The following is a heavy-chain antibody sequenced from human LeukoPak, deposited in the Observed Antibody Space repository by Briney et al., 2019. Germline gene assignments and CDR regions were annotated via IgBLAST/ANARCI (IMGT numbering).Heavy chain of an antibody. CDR3: ARVGSSSWAHYYYYGMDV. CDR2: IYYSGST. V-gene: IGHV4-59*01. Sequence: PSETLSLTCTVSGGFISSYYWSWIRQPPGKGLEWIGYIYYSGSTNYNPSLKSRVTISVDTSKNQFSLKLSSVTAADTAVYYCARVGSSSWAHYYYYGMDVWGQGTTVTVSS. D-gene: IGHD6-13*01. J-gene: IGHJ6*02. CDR1: GGFISSYY.